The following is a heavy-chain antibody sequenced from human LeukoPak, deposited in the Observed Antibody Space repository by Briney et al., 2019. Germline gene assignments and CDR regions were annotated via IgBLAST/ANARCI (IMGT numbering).Heavy chain of an antibody. Sequence: GRSLRLSCAASGFTFSTYGMYWVRQAPGKGLEWVAVISYDGSNKYYADSVKGRFTISRDNSKNTLYLQMNSLRAEDTAVYYCARGSSSFDYWAREPWSPSPQ. CDR1: GFTFSTYG. CDR2: ISYDGSNK. D-gene: IGHD6-13*01. CDR3: ARGSSSFDY. V-gene: IGHV3-33*05. J-gene: IGHJ4*02.